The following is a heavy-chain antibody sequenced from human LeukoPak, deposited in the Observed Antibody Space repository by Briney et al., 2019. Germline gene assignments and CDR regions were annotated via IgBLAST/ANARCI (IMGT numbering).Heavy chain of an antibody. J-gene: IGHJ6*02. CDR3: ARASDTARVLRSLEWPYYYHYGMDV. CDR2: INPSGGST. Sequence: ASVKVSCKASGYTFTSYYMHWVRQAPGQGLEWMGIINPSGGSTSYAQKFQGRVTMTRDTSTSTVYMELSSLRSEDTAVYYCARASDTARVLRSLEWPYYYHYGMDVWGQGTTVTVSS. V-gene: IGHV1-46*01. CDR1: GYTFTSYY. D-gene: IGHD3-3*01.